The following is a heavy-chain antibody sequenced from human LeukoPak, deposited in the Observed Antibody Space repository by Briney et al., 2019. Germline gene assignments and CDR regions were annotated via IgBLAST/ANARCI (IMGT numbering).Heavy chain of an antibody. CDR2: IWYDGSYK. CDR3: ARDEAGYGDYAGAFDI. V-gene: IGHV3-33*01. Sequence: GGSLRLSCAASGFTFSSYGMHWVRQAPGKGLEWVAVIWYDGSYKYYADSVKGRFTISRDNSKNTLYLQMNSLRAEDTAVYYCARDEAGYGDYAGAFDIWGQGTMVTVSS. D-gene: IGHD4-17*01. J-gene: IGHJ3*02. CDR1: GFTFSSYG.